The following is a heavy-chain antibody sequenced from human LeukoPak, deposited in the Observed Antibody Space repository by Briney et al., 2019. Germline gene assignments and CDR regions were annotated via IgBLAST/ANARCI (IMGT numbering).Heavy chain of an antibody. Sequence: ASVKVSCKASGYTLSVYSIAWVRQAPGQGLEWMGCISAYNGNTNYAQKLQGRVTMTTDTSTSTAYMELRSLRSDDTAVYYCARAGYSYGYLGYFDYWGQGTLVTVSS. CDR2: ISAYNGNT. J-gene: IGHJ4*02. CDR3: ARAGYSYGYLGYFDY. D-gene: IGHD5-18*01. V-gene: IGHV1-18*01. CDR1: GYTLSVYS.